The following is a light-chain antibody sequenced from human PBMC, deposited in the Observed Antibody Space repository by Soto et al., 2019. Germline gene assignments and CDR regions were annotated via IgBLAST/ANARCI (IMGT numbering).Light chain of an antibody. J-gene: IGKJ4*01. CDR3: QQDSSWPLT. CDR2: GAS. CDR1: HSISTN. Sequence: EIIMTQSPATLSVSPGEGATLSCRTSHSISTNLAWYQHKRGQSPRLLVYGASTRATGVPARFSGSGSGAEFTLSISSLQSEDFAVYYCQQDSSWPLTFGGGTKVEIK. V-gene: IGKV3-15*01.